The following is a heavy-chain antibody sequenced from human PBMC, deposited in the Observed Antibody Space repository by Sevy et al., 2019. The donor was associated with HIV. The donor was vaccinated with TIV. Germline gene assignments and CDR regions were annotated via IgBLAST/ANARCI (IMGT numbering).Heavy chain of an antibody. D-gene: IGHD1-26*01. CDR3: ARDGIRRDYYHGMDV. CDR2: IYTSGRT. CDR1: GDSISSGNHW. V-gene: IGHV4-61*02. J-gene: IGHJ6*02. Sequence: SETLSLTCTVSGDSISSGNHWWSWIRQPAGKGLEWIGRIYTSGRTIYNPVLRSRVTMSVDTSTNQFFLNLNSVTAADMAVDYCARDGIRRDYYHGMDVWGQGTTVTVSS.